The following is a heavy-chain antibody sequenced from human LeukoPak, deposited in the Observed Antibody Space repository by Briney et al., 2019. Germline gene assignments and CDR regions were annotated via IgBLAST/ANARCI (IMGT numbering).Heavy chain of an antibody. J-gene: IGHJ3*02. Sequence: SETLSLTCTVSGGSVSSGSYYWSWIRQPPGKGLEWTGYIYYSGNTNYNPSLKSRVTISVDTSKNQFSLKLSSVTAADTAVYYCARSLGWDSGAFNIWGQGTMVTVSS. CDR2: IYYSGNT. D-gene: IGHD1-26*01. V-gene: IGHV4-61*01. CDR1: GGSVSSGSYY. CDR3: ARSLGWDSGAFNI.